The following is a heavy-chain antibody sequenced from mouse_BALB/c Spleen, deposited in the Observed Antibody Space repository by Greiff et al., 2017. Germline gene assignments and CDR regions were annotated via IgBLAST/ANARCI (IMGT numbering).Heavy chain of an antibody. CDR2: IWAGGST. CDR1: GFSLTSYG. J-gene: IGHJ3*01. Sequence: VKLQQSGPGLVAPSQSLSITCTVSGFSLTSYGVHWVRQPPGKGLEWLGVIWAGGSTNYNSALMSRLSISKDNSKSQVFLKMNSLQTDDTAMYYCARDLDGNYRVWFAYWGQGTLVTVSA. V-gene: IGHV2-9*02. CDR3: ARDLDGNYRVWFAY. D-gene: IGHD2-1*01.